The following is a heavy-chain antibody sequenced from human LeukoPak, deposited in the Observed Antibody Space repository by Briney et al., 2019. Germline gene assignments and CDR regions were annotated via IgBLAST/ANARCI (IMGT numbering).Heavy chain of an antibody. CDR1: GGSISGYY. V-gene: IGHV4-4*07. CDR3: ARDRRRVHYYYGMDV. Sequence: SETLSLTCTVSGGSISGYYLSWIRQPAATGLEWIGRIYTSGSTNYNPSLKSRVTISVDTSKNQFSLKLTSVTAADPAVYYCARDRRRVHYYYGMDVWGQGTTVTVSS. CDR2: IYTSGST. J-gene: IGHJ6*02.